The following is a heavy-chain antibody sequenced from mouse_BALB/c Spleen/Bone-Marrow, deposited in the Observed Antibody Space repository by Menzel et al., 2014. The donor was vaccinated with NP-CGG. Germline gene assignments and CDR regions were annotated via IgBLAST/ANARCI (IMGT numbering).Heavy chain of an antibody. Sequence: EEKLLESGGGLVQPGGSLKLSCAASGFDFSRYWMSWVRQAPGKGLEWIGEINPDSSTINYTPSLKDKFIISRDSAKNTLYLQMSKVRSEDTALYYCARLNYYGNLFVWGAGTTVTVSS. D-gene: IGHD1-1*01. CDR1: GFDFSRYW. CDR3: ARLNYYGNLFV. V-gene: IGHV4-1*02. J-gene: IGHJ1*01. CDR2: INPDSSTI.